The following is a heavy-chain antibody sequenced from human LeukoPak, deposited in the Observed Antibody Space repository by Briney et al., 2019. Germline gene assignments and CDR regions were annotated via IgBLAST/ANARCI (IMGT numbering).Heavy chain of an antibody. D-gene: IGHD1-26*01. J-gene: IGHJ4*02. CDR2: IKQDGSEK. CDR1: GFTFSSYW. V-gene: IGHV3-7*01. CDR3: ARGRYSGSYLLDY. Sequence: GGSLRLSCAASGFTFSSYWMSWVRQAPGKGLEWVANIKQDGSEKYYVDSVKGRFTISRDNAKNSLYLQMNSLRAEDTALYYCARGRYSGSYLLDYWGQGTLVTVSS.